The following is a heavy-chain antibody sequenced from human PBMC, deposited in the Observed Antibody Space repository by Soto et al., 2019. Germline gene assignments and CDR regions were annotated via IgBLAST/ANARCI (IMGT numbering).Heavy chain of an antibody. J-gene: IGHJ3*02. CDR2: ISGSGGST. V-gene: IGHV3-23*01. CDR3: AKDDGSSGYYYLIDAFDI. CDR1: GFTFSSYA. Sequence: EVQLLESGGGLLQPGGSLRLSCAASGFTFSSYAMSWVRQAPGKGLEWVSAISGSGGSTYYADSVKGRFTISRDNSKNTLYLQMNSLRAEDTAVYYCAKDDGSSGYYYLIDAFDIWGQGTMVTVSS. D-gene: IGHD3-22*01.